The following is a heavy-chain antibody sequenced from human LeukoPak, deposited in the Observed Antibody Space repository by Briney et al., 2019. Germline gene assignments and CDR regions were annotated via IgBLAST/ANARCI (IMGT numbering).Heavy chain of an antibody. V-gene: IGHV3-7*01. CDR3: ARSLSHWELPTNY. CDR2: IKQDGTET. D-gene: IGHD1-26*01. Sequence: GGSLRLSCAASGFSVSTYYMDWVRQAPGKGLEWVANIKQDGTETYYVDSVKGRFTVSRDNAKNSVFLQMNSLRDDDTAVYYCARSLSHWELPTNYWGQGTLVTVSS. J-gene: IGHJ4*02. CDR1: GFSVSTYY.